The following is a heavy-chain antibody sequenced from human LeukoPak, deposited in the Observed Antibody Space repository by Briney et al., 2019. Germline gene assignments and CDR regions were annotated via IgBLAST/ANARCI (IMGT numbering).Heavy chain of an antibody. D-gene: IGHD1-1*01. V-gene: IGHV3-11*04. CDR1: GFTFSDYY. J-gene: IGHJ5*02. CDR2: ISSSGSTI. CDR3: ARLERPSMRFDP. Sequence: PGGSLRLSCAASGFTFSDYYMSWIRQAPGKGLEWVSYISSSGSTIYYADSVRGRFTISRDNAKNSLYLQMNSLRAEDTAVYYCARLERPSMRFDPWGQGTLVTVSS.